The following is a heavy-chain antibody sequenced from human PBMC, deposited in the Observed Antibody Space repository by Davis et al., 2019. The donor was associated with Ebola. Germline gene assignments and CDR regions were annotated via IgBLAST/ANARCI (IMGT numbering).Heavy chain of an antibody. CDR2: IYWDDDK. Sequence: SGPTLVKPTQTLTLTCTFSGFSLSTSGVGVVWIRQPPGKALEWLALIYWDDDKRYRPSLKSRLTITKDTSKNQVVLTMINMDPVDTATYYCAHRLGRFGEWNFDYWGLGTLVTVSS. D-gene: IGHD3-10*01. V-gene: IGHV2-5*02. CDR3: AHRLGRFGEWNFDY. J-gene: IGHJ4*02. CDR1: GFSLSTSGVG.